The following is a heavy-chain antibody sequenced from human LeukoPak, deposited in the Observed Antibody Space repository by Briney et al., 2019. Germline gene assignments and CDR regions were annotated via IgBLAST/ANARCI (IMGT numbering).Heavy chain of an antibody. CDR2: IYPGDSDT. Sequence: GESLKISCKGSGYSFTSYWIGWVRQMPGKGLEWMGIIYPGDSDTRYSPSFQGQVTISADKSISTAYLQWSSLKASDTAMYYCARVVVPAASYNYYYGMDVWGQGTTVTVSS. J-gene: IGHJ6*02. CDR3: ARVVVPAASYNYYYGMDV. CDR1: GYSFTSYW. V-gene: IGHV5-51*01. D-gene: IGHD2-2*01.